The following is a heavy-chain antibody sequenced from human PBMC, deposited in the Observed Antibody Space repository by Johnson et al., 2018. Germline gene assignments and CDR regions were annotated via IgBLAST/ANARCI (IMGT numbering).Heavy chain of an antibody. CDR1: GYTLTELS. CDR3: VTSRFGRSPLGYYYDMDV. CDR2: FNPEDGET. Sequence: QVQLVQSGAEVKKPGASVKVSCKVSGYTLTELSMHWVRQAPGKGLEWRGSFNPEDGETIYAQKFQGRVTMNEDTSTDTAYMELNILGSEDTALYYCVTSRFGRSPLGYYYDMDVWGQGTAVTVSS. D-gene: IGHD7-27*01. V-gene: IGHV1-24*01. J-gene: IGHJ6*02.